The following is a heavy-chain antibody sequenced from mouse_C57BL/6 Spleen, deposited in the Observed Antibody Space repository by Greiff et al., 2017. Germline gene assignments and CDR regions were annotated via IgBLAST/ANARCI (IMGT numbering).Heavy chain of an antibody. Sequence: EVQLQQSVAELVRPGASVKLSCTASGFNIKNNYMHWVKQRPEQGLEWIGRIDPANGNTKYAPKFQGKATITADTSSNTAYLQLSSLTSEDTAIYYCARYSGERVYFDYWGQGTTLTVSS. D-gene: IGHD4-1*01. J-gene: IGHJ2*01. CDR3: ARYSGERVYFDY. CDR1: GFNIKNNY. V-gene: IGHV14-3*01. CDR2: IDPANGNT.